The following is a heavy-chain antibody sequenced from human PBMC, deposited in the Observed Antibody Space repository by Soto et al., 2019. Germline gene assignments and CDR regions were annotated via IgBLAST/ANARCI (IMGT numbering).Heavy chain of an antibody. Sequence: QVQLQESGPGLVKPSQTLSLTCTVSGGSISSGGYYWSWIRQHPGKGLEWIGYIYYSGSTYYNPSLKSRVTISVDTSKNQFSLKLSSVTAADTAVYSCARGVESYYDFWSGGYYFDYWGQGTLVTVSS. J-gene: IGHJ4*02. CDR1: GGSISSGGYY. V-gene: IGHV4-31*03. CDR3: ARGVESYYDFWSGGYYFDY. CDR2: IYYSGST. D-gene: IGHD3-3*01.